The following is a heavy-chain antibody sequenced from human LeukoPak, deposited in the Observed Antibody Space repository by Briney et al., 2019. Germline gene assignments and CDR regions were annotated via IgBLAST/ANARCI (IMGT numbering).Heavy chain of an antibody. CDR2: ISAYNGNT. CDR3: ARTVLRFLEWLYPGSYYFDY. CDR1: GYTFTSYG. V-gene: IGHV1-18*01. D-gene: IGHD3-3*01. J-gene: IGHJ4*02. Sequence: ASVKVSCKASGYTFTSYGISWVRQAPGQGLEWMGWISAYNGNTNYAQKLQGRVTMTTDTSTSTAYMELRSLRSDDTAVYYCARTVLRFLEWLYPGSYYFDYWGQGTLVTVSS.